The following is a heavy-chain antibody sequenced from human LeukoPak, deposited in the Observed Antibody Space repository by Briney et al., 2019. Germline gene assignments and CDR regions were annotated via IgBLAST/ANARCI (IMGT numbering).Heavy chain of an antibody. D-gene: IGHD3-3*01. J-gene: IGHJ4*02. Sequence: ASVKVPCKASGYTLTSYGISWMRQAPGQGLEWMGWISAYNGNTNYAQNLQGRVTMTTDTSTSTAYMELRSLRSDDTAVYYCAREDNLMDFWSGYSDYWGQGTLVTVSS. CDR2: ISAYNGNT. V-gene: IGHV1-18*01. CDR3: AREDNLMDFWSGYSDY. CDR1: GYTLTSYG.